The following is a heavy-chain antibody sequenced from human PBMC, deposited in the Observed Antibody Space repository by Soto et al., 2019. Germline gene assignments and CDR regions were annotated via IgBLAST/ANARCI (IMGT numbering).Heavy chain of an antibody. V-gene: IGHV3-33*06. CDR1: GFTFSSYG. CDR3: AKVTYSGKYPPPLP. Sequence: PGGSLRLSCAASGFTFSSYGMHWVRQAPGKGLEWVAVIWYDGSNKYYADSVKGRFTISRDNSKNTLYLQMPSLRAEDTAVYYCAKVTYSGKYPPPLPWGQGTLVTVSS. CDR2: IWYDGSNK. D-gene: IGHD1-26*01. J-gene: IGHJ5*02.